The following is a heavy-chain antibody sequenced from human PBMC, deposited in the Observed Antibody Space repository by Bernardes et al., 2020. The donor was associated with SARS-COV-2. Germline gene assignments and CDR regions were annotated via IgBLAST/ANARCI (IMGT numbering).Heavy chain of an antibody. CDR2: IKQDGSEK. V-gene: IGHV3-7*03. CDR1: GFTFSSYW. D-gene: IGHD5-12*01. J-gene: IGHJ4*02. CDR3: ARVWEYSGYDLYFDY. Sequence: GGSLRLSCAASGFTFSSYWMSWVRQAPGKGLEWVANIKQDGSEKYYVDSVKGRFTISRDNAKNSLYLQMNSLRAEDTAVYYCARVWEYSGYDLYFDYWGQGTLVTVSS.